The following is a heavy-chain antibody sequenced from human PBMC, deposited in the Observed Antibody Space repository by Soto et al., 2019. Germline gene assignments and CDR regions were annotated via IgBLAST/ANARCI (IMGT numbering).Heavy chain of an antibody. CDR3: ARIGDAGRGKYYFYYGLDV. D-gene: IGHD3-10*01. CDR2: IYPGDSDT. Sequence: GESLKISCECSGYRFANYWIGWVRQMPGKGLEWMGIIYPGDSDTRYSPSFQGQVTISVDKSFSTAYLQWSSLKASDSATYYCARIGDAGRGKYYFYYGLDVWGQGTKVTVYS. V-gene: IGHV5-51*01. J-gene: IGHJ6*02. CDR1: GYRFANYW.